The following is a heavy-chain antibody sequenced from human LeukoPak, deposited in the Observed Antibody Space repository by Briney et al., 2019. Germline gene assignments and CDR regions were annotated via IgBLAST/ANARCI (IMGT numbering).Heavy chain of an antibody. V-gene: IGHV4-4*07. D-gene: IGHD3-10*01. CDR3: ARETGSGSYDY. CDR2: TYTSGST. CDR1: GVSISSYW. J-gene: IGHJ4*02. Sequence: PSETLSLTCTVSGVSISSYWWTWIRQPAGKGLEWIGRTYTSGSTNYNPSLESRVTMSVDTSKNQFSLKLSSVTAADTALYYCARETGSGSYDYCGQGTLVTVSS.